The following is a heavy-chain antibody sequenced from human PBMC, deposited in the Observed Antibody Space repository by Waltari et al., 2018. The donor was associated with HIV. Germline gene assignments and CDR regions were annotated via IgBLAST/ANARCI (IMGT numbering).Heavy chain of an antibody. D-gene: IGHD2-8*01. CDR1: GFRFSSYG. CDR2: IWFDGNHK. CDR3: ARGDIILMVYTIDY. V-gene: IGHV3-33*01. J-gene: IGHJ4*02. Sequence: QVQLVEQGGGVVQQESSLRLSPAESGFRFSSYGMHWVRQAPGKGLEWVAVIWFDGNHKYYSDSVKGRFTISRDNSKDTVDLQMNSLRTEDTGVYYCARGDIILMVYTIDYWGQGTLVSVSS.